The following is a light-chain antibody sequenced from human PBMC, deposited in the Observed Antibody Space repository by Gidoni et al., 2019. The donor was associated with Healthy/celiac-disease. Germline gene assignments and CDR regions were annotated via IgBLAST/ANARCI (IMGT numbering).Light chain of an antibody. CDR2: DAS. Sequence: IVLTQSQATLSLSPGERATLSCMASQSVSSYLAWYQQKPGQAPRILIYDASNRATGIPARFSGSGSGTDFTLTISSLEPEDFAVYYCQQRSNWPRFTFGPGTKVDIK. V-gene: IGKV3-11*01. J-gene: IGKJ3*01. CDR1: QSVSSY. CDR3: QQRSNWPRFT.